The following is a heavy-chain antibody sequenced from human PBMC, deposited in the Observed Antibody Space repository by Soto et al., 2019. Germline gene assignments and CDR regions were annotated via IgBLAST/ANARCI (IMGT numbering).Heavy chain of an antibody. V-gene: IGHV4-39*01. Sequence: QLQLQESGPGLVKPSETLSLNCTVSGASINHNNYYWGWIRQPPGKGLEWIGCVSYSGITYYNSSLKSRVIISVDTSKNHFSLELSSVTAADTAVYYCVRQPSPRLGVGMTFFDYWGQGTLVTVSS. CDR3: VRQPSPRLGVGMTFFDY. CDR1: GASINHNNYY. J-gene: IGHJ4*02. CDR2: VSYSGIT. D-gene: IGHD1-26*01.